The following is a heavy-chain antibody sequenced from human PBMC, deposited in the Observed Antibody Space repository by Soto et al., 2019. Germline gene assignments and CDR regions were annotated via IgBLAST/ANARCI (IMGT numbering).Heavy chain of an antibody. CDR1: GFTFDDNA. CDR3: AKDNIAVAGRGAFDI. CDR2: ISWNSGSI. V-gene: IGHV3-9*01. J-gene: IGHJ3*02. D-gene: IGHD6-19*01. Sequence: LRLSCAVSGFTFDDNAMHWVRQAPGKGLEWVSGISWNSGSIGYADSVKGRFTISRDNAKNSLYLQMNSLRAEDTALYYCAKDNIAVAGRGAFDIWGQGTMVTVSS.